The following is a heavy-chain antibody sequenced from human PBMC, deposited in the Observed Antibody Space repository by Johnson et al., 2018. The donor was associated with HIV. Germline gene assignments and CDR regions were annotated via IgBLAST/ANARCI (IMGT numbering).Heavy chain of an antibody. V-gene: IGHV3-30-3*01. D-gene: IGHD3-16*01. CDR1: GFTFSSYA. CDR3: ARANLSPFGGGNDAFDV. J-gene: IGHJ3*01. CDR2: ISYDGSNK. Sequence: QVQLVESGGGVVQPGRSLRLSCAASGFTFSSYAMHWVRQAPGKGLEWVAVISYDGSNKYYADSVTGRFTISRDNSKNILYLQMNSLRPEDTAVYYCARANLSPFGGGNDAFDVWGQGTMVTVSS.